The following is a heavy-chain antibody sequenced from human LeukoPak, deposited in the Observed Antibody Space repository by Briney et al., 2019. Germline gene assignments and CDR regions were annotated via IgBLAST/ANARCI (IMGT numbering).Heavy chain of an antibody. J-gene: IGHJ5*02. V-gene: IGHV4-34*01. Sequence: PSETLSLTCAVYGGSFSGYYWSWIRQPPGKGLEWIGEINHSGSTNYNPSLKSRVTISVDPSKNQFSLKLSSVTAADTAVYYCARGVAGSRYYDFWSGLRAKNWFDPWGQGTLVTVSS. D-gene: IGHD3-3*01. CDR3: ARGVAGSRYYDFWSGLRAKNWFDP. CDR1: GGSFSGYY. CDR2: INHSGST.